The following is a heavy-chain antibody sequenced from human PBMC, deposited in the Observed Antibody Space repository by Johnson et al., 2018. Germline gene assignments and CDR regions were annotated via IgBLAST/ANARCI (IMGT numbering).Heavy chain of an antibody. V-gene: IGHV3-11*01. CDR1: GFTFSYS. Sequence: QVQLGQSGGGLVKPGGSLRLSCLASGFTFSYSMSWIRKAPGKGLEWVSYISSSGSTLSYADSMKGRFTISRDIAKNSLYLQMTSLSAEDTALYYCAKDQGITMIPPDALDIWGQGTMVTVSS. CDR2: ISSSGSTL. CDR3: AKDQGITMIPPDALDI. J-gene: IGHJ3*02. D-gene: IGHD3-22*01.